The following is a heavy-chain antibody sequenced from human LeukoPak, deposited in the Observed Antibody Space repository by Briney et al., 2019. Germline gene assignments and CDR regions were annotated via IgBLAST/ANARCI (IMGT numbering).Heavy chain of an antibody. D-gene: IGHD6-13*01. CDR2: ISGSGGST. Sequence: GGSLRLSCAASGFTFSSYAMSWVRQAPGKGLEWVSAISGSGGSTYYADSAKGRFTISRDNSKNTLYLQMNSLRAEDTAVYYCAKEIRDGAAAAELYYFDYWGQGTLVTVSS. J-gene: IGHJ4*02. V-gene: IGHV3-23*01. CDR3: AKEIRDGAAAAELYYFDY. CDR1: GFTFSSYA.